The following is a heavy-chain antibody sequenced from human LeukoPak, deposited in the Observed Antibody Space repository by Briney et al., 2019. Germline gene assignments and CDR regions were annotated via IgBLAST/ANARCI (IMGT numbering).Heavy chain of an antibody. J-gene: IGHJ5*02. CDR1: GFTFSGSA. CDR3: TRDSGTYNWFDP. V-gene: IGHV3-73*01. D-gene: IGHD1-26*01. Sequence: HPGRSLRLSCAASGFTFSGSAIHWVRQSSGKGLEWVGQIDKKDKGYATATAYAASVKGRFTISRDDSINTAYLQMKSLKTEDTALYYCTRDSGTYNWFDPWGQGTLVTVSS. CDR2: IDKKDKGYATAT.